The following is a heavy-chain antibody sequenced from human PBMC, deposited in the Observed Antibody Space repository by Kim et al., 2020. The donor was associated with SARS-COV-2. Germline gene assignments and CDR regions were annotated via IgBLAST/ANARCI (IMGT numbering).Heavy chain of an antibody. D-gene: IGHD2-2*01. CDR2: INHSGFT. Sequence: SETLSLTCDVYGGSFSGYHWSWIRQPPGKGLEWIGEINHSGFTSYNPSLKSRVIMSVDTSKNQFSLKLSSVTAADTAVYYCAIGYCSDTTCLDYWGQGTLVTVSS. CDR3: AIGYCSDTTCLDY. CDR1: GGSFSGYH. V-gene: IGHV4-34*01. J-gene: IGHJ4*02.